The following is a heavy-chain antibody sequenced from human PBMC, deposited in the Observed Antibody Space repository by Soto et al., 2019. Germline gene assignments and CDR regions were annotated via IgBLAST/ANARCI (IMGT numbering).Heavy chain of an antibody. CDR3: ARDPGVNWA. J-gene: IGHJ6*04. D-gene: IGHD2-8*01. CDR1: GFTVSNNY. CDR2: MYSGGET. Sequence: ESGGGLVQPGGSLRLSCVASGFTVSNNYMTWVRQAPGKGLEWVSNMYSGGETFYTDSVKGRFTISRDSSTNTLYLQMDNVRAEDTAVYYCARDPGVNWAWGKGTTVTVSS. V-gene: IGHV3-66*01.